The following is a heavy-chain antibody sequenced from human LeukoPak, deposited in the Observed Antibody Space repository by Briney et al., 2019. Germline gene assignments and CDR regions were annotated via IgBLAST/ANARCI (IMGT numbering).Heavy chain of an antibody. D-gene: IGHD5-12*01. J-gene: IGHJ4*01. CDR2: IDPDTGGT. CDR3: ANWAATIPNFNF. V-gene: IGHV1-2*02. Sequence: ASVKVSCKASGYTFTDYYIRWVRQAPGQGLEWMGWIDPDTGGTNFAQKFQGRVTMTTDMSITTAYMELTRLRSDDTAVYYCANWAATIPNFNFWGQGTLVTVSS. CDR1: GYTFTDYY.